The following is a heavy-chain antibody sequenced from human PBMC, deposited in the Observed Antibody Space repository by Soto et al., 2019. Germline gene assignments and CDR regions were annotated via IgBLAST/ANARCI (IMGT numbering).Heavy chain of an antibody. V-gene: IGHV4-59*01. D-gene: IGHD2-2*03. CDR2: IHYNGNT. Sequence: ASETPSPTCTVSGYSLRGYSWSWVRAPPGKGLEWIGNIHYNGNTKYSPSLKSRVTMSVDTSKNHFSLKLISVTTADTAVYFCAREGNLGRWIQPLDSWGQGTLVTVSS. J-gene: IGHJ4*02. CDR3: AREGNLGRWIQPLDS. CDR1: GYSLRGYS.